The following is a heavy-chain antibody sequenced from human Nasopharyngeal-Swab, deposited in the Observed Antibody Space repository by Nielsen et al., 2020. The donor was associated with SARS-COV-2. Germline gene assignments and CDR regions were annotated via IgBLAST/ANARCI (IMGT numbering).Heavy chain of an antibody. CDR2: IWFDRTNK. J-gene: IGHJ4*02. D-gene: IGHD1-14*01. V-gene: IGHV3-33*01. CDR3: ARVPRPAPSSIGRTHPLDY. Sequence: VRQAPGKGLEWVSLIWFDRTNKYYAESVKGRFTISRDNSKNTVYLQMNSLRAEDTAIYYCARVPRPAPSSIGRTHPLDYWGQGTLVTVSS.